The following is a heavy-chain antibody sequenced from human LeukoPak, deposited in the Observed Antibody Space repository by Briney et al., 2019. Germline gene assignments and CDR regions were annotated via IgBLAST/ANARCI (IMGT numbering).Heavy chain of an antibody. J-gene: IGHJ4*02. D-gene: IGHD2-2*01. CDR2: IQAKAYGGAA. Sequence: GGSLRLSCSTSGFTFGDYAMSGVRQAPGKGLEWVGFIQAKAYGGAAKYAASVNGRFSIWRDDSQSIANLQMNDLKAEDTAVYYCTRAPHPRCSSSGCYLDYWGQGTLVTVSS. CDR1: GFTFGDYA. V-gene: IGHV3-49*04. CDR3: TRAPHPRCSSSGCYLDY.